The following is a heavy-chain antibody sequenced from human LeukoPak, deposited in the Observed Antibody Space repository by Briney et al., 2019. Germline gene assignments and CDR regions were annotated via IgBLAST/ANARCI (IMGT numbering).Heavy chain of an antibody. Sequence: NPSETLSLTCTVSGGSISSYYWSWIRLPPGKGQEWIGYIYYSGSTNYNSCLKSRVTISVDTSKIQFSLKLISVTAADTAVYYCARDPGLATSGMDVWGQGTTVTVSS. CDR3: ARDPGLATSGMDV. CDR2: IYYSGST. CDR1: GGSISSYY. V-gene: IGHV4-59*01. J-gene: IGHJ6*02. D-gene: IGHD5-12*01.